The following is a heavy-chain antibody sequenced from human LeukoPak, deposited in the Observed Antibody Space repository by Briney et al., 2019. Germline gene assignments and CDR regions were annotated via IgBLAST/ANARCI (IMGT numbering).Heavy chain of an antibody. CDR3: ARTTRFPGHYYYYGMDV. D-gene: IGHD1-1*01. J-gene: IGHJ6*02. CDR1: GYTFTSYG. V-gene: IGHV1-18*01. CDR2: ISAYNGST. Sequence: GASVKVSRKASGYTFTSYGISWVRQAPGQGLEWMGWISAYNGSTNYAQKLQGRVTMTTDTSTSTAYMELRRLRSDDTAVYSCARTTRFPGHYYYYGMDVWGQGTTVTVSS.